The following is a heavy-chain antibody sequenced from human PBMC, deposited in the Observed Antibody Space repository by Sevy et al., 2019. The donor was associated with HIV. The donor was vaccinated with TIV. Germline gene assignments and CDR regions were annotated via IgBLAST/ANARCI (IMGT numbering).Heavy chain of an antibody. Sequence: GGSLRLSCAASGFTFSSYAMSWVRQAPGKGLEWVSAISGSGGSTYYADSVKGRFTISRDNSKNTLYLQMNSLRAEDTAIYYCAKGGGGQWLDKYYFDYWGQGTLVTVSS. CDR1: GFTFSSYA. CDR2: ISGSGGST. D-gene: IGHD6-19*01. V-gene: IGHV3-23*01. J-gene: IGHJ4*02. CDR3: AKGGGGQWLDKYYFDY.